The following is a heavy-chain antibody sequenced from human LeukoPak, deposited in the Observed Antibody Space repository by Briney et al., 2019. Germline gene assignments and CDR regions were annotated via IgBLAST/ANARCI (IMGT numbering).Heavy chain of an antibody. D-gene: IGHD5-18*01. J-gene: IGHJ4*02. CDR3: AYAAMVLN. V-gene: IGHV3-66*01. CDR1: GFRITDNY. CDR2: IYAGGST. Sequence: GGSLRLSCAASGFRITDNYVTWVRQAPGKGPEWVSVIYAGGSTYYADSVKGRFTISRDISKNTLYLQMNSLRAEDTAVYYCAYAAMVLNWGQGTLVTVSS.